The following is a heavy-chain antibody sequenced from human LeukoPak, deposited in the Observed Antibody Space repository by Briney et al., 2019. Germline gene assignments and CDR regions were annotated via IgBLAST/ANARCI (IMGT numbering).Heavy chain of an antibody. CDR3: VKDKGYYDSSGLDY. CDR1: AFTFSSYA. CDR2: ISYDGSKK. D-gene: IGHD3-22*01. J-gene: IGHJ4*02. Sequence: PGGSLRLSCAGSAFTFSSYAMHWVRQAPGKGLGWVAIISYDGSKKYYADSVKGRFTISRDNSKNSLYLQMNSLRAEDTALYYCVKDKGYYDSSGLDYWGQGTLVTVSS. V-gene: IGHV3-30*04.